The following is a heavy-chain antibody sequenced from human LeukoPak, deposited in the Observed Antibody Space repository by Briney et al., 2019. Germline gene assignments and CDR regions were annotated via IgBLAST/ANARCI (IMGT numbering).Heavy chain of an antibody. CDR1: GYTFITYG. V-gene: IGHV1-18*01. CDR3: ARASCSATSCSADY. D-gene: IGHD2-2*01. Sequence: ASVKVSCKASGYTFITYGITWVRQAPGQGLEWMGWISAYSGNTNYAQKLQGRVTMTTDTSTSTAYMELRSLRPDDTAVYYCARASCSATSCSADYWGQGTLVTVSS. J-gene: IGHJ4*02. CDR2: ISAYSGNT.